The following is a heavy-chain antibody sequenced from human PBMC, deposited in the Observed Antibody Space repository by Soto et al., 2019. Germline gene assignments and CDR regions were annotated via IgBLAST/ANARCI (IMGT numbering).Heavy chain of an antibody. CDR1: GFTFSSYA. D-gene: IGHD6-13*01. CDR2: ISSNGGST. V-gene: IGHV3-64D*06. J-gene: IGHJ4*02. Sequence: GGSLRLSCSASGFTFSSYAMHWVRQAPGKGLEYVSAISSNGGSTYYADSVKGRFTISRDNSKNTLYLQMSSLRAEDTAVYYCVKGTGYSSSWYVYWGQGTLVTVSS. CDR3: VKGTGYSSSWYVY.